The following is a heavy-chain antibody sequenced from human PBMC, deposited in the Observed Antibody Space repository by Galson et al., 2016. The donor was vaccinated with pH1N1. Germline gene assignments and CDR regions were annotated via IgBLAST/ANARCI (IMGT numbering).Heavy chain of an antibody. CDR2: IFPADSDT. Sequence: QSGAEVKKPGESLKISCKGSGYSFTSYWVGWVRQMPGRGLEWMGIIFPADSDTRYSPSFQGHVTISADTSTTTAFLRWRTLKASDTAIYYCARNRTFYFDEPFDLWGQGTQVTVSS. V-gene: IGHV5-51*01. CDR1: GYSFTSYW. D-gene: IGHD3-9*01. CDR3: ARNRTFYFDEPFDL. J-gene: IGHJ4*02.